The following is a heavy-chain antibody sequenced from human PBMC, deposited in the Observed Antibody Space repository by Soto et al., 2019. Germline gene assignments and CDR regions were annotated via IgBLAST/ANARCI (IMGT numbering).Heavy chain of an antibody. Sequence: GGSLRLSCAASGFTFSSYAMSWVRQAPGKGLEWVSGISGSGGSTYYADSMKGRFTISRDNFKNTLYLQMNSLRADDTAVYYCAKEGGSWDYYYGMDVWGQGTTVTVSS. CDR3: AKEGGSWDYYYGMDV. D-gene: IGHD6-13*01. CDR2: ISGSGGST. CDR1: GFTFSSYA. V-gene: IGHV3-23*01. J-gene: IGHJ6*02.